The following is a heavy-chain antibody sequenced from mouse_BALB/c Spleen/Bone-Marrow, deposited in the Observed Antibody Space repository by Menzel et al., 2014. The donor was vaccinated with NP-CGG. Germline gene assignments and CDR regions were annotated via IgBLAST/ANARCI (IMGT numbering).Heavy chain of an antibody. J-gene: IGHJ2*01. CDR2: INPESSTI. CDR3: ARLTYYGLSDY. Sequence: EVKLLESGGGLVQPGGSLKLSCTASGFDFSRYWISWVRQAPGKGLQWIGEINPESSTINYTPSLKDKFIISRDNAKNTLYLQMNKVRSEDTALYYCARLTYYGLSDYWGQGTTLTVSS. CDR1: GFDFSRYW. D-gene: IGHD1-2*01. V-gene: IGHV4-1*02.